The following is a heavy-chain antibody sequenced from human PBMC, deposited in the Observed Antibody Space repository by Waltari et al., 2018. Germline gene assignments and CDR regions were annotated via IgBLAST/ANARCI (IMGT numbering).Heavy chain of an antibody. CDR1: GGSFSGYY. J-gene: IGHJ5*02. CDR3: SAERIVSSAYNWFDP. CDR2: INHSGST. D-gene: IGHD2-21*01. Sequence: QVQLQQWGAGLLKPSETLSLTCAVYGGSFSGYYWSWIRQPPGKGLEWIGEINHSGSTNDTPSLKSRVTISVDTSKNQFALKLSSVTAADTAVYYCSAERIVSSAYNWFDPWGQGTLVTVSS. V-gene: IGHV4-34*01.